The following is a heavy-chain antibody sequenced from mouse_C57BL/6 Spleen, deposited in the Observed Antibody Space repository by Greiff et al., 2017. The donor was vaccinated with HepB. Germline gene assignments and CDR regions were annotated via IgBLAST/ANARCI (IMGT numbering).Heavy chain of an antibody. CDR1: GYTFTDYE. Sequence: QVHVKQSGAELVRPGASVTLSCKASGYTFTDYEMHWVKQTPVHGLEWIGAIDPETGGTAYNQKFKGKAILTADKSSSTAYMELRSLTSEDSAVYYCTITTVVATHFDYWGQGTTLTVSS. D-gene: IGHD1-1*01. V-gene: IGHV1-15*01. J-gene: IGHJ2*01. CDR2: IDPETGGT. CDR3: TITTVVATHFDY.